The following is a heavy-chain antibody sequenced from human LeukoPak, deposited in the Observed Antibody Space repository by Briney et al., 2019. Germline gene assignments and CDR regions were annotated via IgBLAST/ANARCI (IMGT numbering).Heavy chain of an antibody. J-gene: IGHJ5*02. Sequence: GGSLRLSCAASGFTFSSYGMHWVRRAPGKGLEWLAVIWYDGSNKYYADSVKGRFTISRDNSKNTLYLQMNSLRAEDTAVYYCARDPKYGSGSYVIDPWGQGTLVTVSS. D-gene: IGHD3-10*01. CDR2: IWYDGSNK. V-gene: IGHV3-33*01. CDR3: ARDPKYGSGSYVIDP. CDR1: GFTFSSYG.